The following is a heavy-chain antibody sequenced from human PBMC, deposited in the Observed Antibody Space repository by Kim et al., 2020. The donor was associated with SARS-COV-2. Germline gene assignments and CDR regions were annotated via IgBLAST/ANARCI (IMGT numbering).Heavy chain of an antibody. J-gene: IGHJ4*02. D-gene: IGHD4-17*01. CDR3: ARGRGTTVTPLDY. V-gene: IGHV1-8*01. CDR2: MNPNSGNK. Sequence: ASVKVSCKASGYTFTGYDIQWVRQAAGQGLEWMGLMNPNSGNKVYAQKFRGRVTMTTDTFKSTVYMELSSLRPEDTAVYYCARGRGTTVTPLDYWGQGTLVTVSS. CDR1: GYTFTGYD.